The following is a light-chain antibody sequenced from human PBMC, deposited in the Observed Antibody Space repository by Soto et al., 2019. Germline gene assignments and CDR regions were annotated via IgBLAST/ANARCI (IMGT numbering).Light chain of an antibody. CDR3: QHYGTSPPIT. V-gene: IGKV3-20*01. CDR2: GAS. Sequence: EIVLTQSPGTLSLSPGERVTLSCRASQSVSRRYLAWYQQKPGQSPRLLIYGASSRATGIPDRFSGSGSGTDFALTISRLEPEDFAVYYCQHYGTSPPITFGQGARLEIK. CDR1: QSVSRRY. J-gene: IGKJ5*01.